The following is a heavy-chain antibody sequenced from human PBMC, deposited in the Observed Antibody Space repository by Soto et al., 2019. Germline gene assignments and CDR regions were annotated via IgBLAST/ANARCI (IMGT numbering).Heavy chain of an antibody. CDR2: IYYSGST. D-gene: IGHD2-21*01. V-gene: IGHV4-30-4*01. Sequence: SESLSLTCSVSGGSICSGDYYWSWIRQPPGKGLEWIGYIYYSGSTYYSPSLKSRVTISVDTSQNQFSLKLSSVTAADTAVYYCAVIVDEDYFDYWGQGTLVTVSS. J-gene: IGHJ4*02. CDR3: AVIVDEDYFDY. CDR1: GGSICSGDYY.